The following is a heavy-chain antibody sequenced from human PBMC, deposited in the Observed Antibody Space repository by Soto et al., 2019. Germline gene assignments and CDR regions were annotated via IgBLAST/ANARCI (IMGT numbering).Heavy chain of an antibody. D-gene: IGHD2-8*01. CDR3: AKVSNNGGVLIRYFDL. CDR1: GFTFSSYA. Sequence: LILSCAASGFTFSSYAMSWVRQAAGKGLEWVSGITGNGGNTYYADSVKGRFTISRDNSKDTLSLLMNSLTVEDTAAYYCAKVSNNGGVLIRYFDLWGRGTLVTVS. J-gene: IGHJ2*01. V-gene: IGHV3-23*01. CDR2: ITGNGGNT.